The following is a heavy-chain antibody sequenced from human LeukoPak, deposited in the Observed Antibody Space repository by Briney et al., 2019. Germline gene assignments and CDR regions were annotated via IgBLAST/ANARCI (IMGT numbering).Heavy chain of an antibody. D-gene: IGHD2-2*01. Sequence: GGSLRLSCAASGFTFSGYSMNWVRQAPGKGLEWVSSISSSSSYIYYADSVKGRFTISRDNAKNSLYLQMNSLRAEDTAVYYCASRPDYCSSTSCYGLYYFDYWGQGTLVTVSS. CDR3: ASRPDYCSSTSCYGLYYFDY. V-gene: IGHV3-21*01. J-gene: IGHJ4*02. CDR2: ISSSSSYI. CDR1: GFTFSGYS.